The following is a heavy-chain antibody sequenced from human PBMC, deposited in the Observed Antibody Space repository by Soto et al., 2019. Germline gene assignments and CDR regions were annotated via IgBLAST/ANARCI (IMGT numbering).Heavy chain of an antibody. Sequence: EVQLVESGGGLVQPGGSLRLSCAASGFTFSGSWMHWVRQAPGKGLVWVSRINDDGSAPSYADFVKGRFTISRDNAKDTLFLQMNGLRAEDTAVYYCARGIFGSGTAHDYWGQGTLVTVSS. V-gene: IGHV3-74*01. CDR2: INDDGSAP. CDR3: ARGIFGSGTAHDY. D-gene: IGHD3-10*01. CDR1: GFTFSGSW. J-gene: IGHJ4*02.